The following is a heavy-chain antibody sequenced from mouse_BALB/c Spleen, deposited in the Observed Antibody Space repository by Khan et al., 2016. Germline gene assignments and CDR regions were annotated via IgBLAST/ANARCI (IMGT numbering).Heavy chain of an antibody. CDR3: AGALYFDY. J-gene: IGHJ2*01. CDR1: GYSFTSGYF. V-gene: IGHV3-6*02. CDR2: ISYDGSN. D-gene: IGHD6-1*01. Sequence: EVQLQESGPGLVKPSQSLSLTCSVTGYSFTSGYFWNWIRQFPGNKQEWMGYISYDGSNNYNPSLKNRISITRDTSKNQFLLKLNSVTTEDTATYYGAGALYFDYWGQGTTLTVSA.